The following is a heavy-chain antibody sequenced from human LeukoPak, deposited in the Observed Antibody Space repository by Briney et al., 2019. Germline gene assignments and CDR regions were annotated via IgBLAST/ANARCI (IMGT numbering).Heavy chain of an antibody. D-gene: IGHD6-6*01. CDR1: GGTCSSYA. CDR3: ARGYSSSAEFDY. Sequence: SVKVSCKASGGTCSSYAISWVRQAPGQGLEWMGGIIPIFGTANYAQKFQGRVTITTYESTSTAYMELSSLRSEDTAVYYCARGYSSSAEFDYWGQGTLVTVSS. J-gene: IGHJ4*02. CDR2: IIPIFGTA. V-gene: IGHV1-69*05.